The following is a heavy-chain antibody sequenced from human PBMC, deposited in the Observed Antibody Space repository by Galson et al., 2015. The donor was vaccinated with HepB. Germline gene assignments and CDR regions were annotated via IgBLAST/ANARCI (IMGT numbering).Heavy chain of an antibody. CDR3: TTARGVAKGDWYFDL. J-gene: IGHJ2*01. D-gene: IGHD2-15*01. Sequence: SLRLSCAASGFTFSNAWMNWVRQAPGKGLEWVGRIKSKTDGGTTDYAAPVKGRFTISRDDSKNTLYLQMNSLKTEDTAVYYCTTARGVAKGDWYFDLWGRGTLVTVSS. CDR2: IKSKTDGGTT. V-gene: IGHV3-15*07. CDR1: GFTFSNAW.